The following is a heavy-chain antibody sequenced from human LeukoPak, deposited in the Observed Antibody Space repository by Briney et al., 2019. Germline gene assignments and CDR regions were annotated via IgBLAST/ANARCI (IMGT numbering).Heavy chain of an antibody. CDR1: GFSFSSHG. V-gene: IGHV3-21*01. CDR2: ISSSSSYI. Sequence: GGSLRLSCAASGFSFSSHGMNWVRQAPGKGLEWVSSISSSSSYIYYADSVKGRFTTSRDNAKNTLYLQMNSLRAEDTAVYYCARGVRQLWPYIDYWGQGTLVTVSS. CDR3: ARGVRQLWPYIDY. D-gene: IGHD5-18*01. J-gene: IGHJ4*02.